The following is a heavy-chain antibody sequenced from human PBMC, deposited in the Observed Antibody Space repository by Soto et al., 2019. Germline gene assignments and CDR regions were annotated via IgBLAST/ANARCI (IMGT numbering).Heavy chain of an antibody. Sequence: GGSLRLSCAASGFTFSDYYMSWIRQAPGKGLEWVSYISSSSSYTNYADSVKGRFTISRDNAKNSLYLQMNSLRAEDTAVYYRASIEGDFWSGYYPGYWGQGTLVTVSS. CDR3: ASIEGDFWSGYYPGY. J-gene: IGHJ4*02. CDR2: ISSSSSYT. D-gene: IGHD3-3*01. V-gene: IGHV3-11*06. CDR1: GFTFSDYY.